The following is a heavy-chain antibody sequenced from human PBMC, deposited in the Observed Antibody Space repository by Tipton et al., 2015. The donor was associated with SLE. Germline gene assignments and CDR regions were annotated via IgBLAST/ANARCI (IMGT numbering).Heavy chain of an antibody. Sequence: TLSLTCTVSGGFIRSYYWSWIRQPPGKGLEWIGYIYYSGSTNYNPSLKSRVTISVDPSKNQFSLKLSSVTAADTAVYYCATVNCSFGGCILDSWGRGTLVTVSS. CDR3: ATVNCSFGGCILDS. CDR1: GGFIRSYY. V-gene: IGHV4-59*01. D-gene: IGHD2-15*01. J-gene: IGHJ4*02. CDR2: IYYSGST.